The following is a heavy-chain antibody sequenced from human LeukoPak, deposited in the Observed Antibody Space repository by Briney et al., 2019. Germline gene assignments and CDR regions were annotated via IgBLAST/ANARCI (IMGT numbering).Heavy chain of an antibody. V-gene: IGHV4-59*13. CDR3: ARDYKPGIYYGSGSNYFDY. CDR2: IYYSGST. Sequence: SETLSLTCAVYGGSFSGYYWSWIRQPPGKGLEWIGYIYYSGSTNYNPSLKSRVTISVDTSKNQFSLKLSSVTAADTAVYYCARDYKPGIYYGSGSNYFDYWGQGTLVTVSS. CDR1: GGSFSGYY. D-gene: IGHD3-10*01. J-gene: IGHJ4*02.